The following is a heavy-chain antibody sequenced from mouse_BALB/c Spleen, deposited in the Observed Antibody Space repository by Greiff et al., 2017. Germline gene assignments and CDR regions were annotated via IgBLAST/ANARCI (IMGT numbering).Heavy chain of an antibody. Sequence: EVKLVESGGGLVKPGGSLKLSCAASGFTFSSYAMSWVRQTPEKRLEWVASISSGGSTYYPDSVKGRFTISRDNARNILYLQMSSLRSEDTAMYYCATYGSSLAWFAYWGQGTLVTVSA. V-gene: IGHV5-6-5*01. CDR1: GFTFSSYA. CDR3: ATYGSSLAWFAY. J-gene: IGHJ3*01. CDR2: ISSGGST. D-gene: IGHD1-1*01.